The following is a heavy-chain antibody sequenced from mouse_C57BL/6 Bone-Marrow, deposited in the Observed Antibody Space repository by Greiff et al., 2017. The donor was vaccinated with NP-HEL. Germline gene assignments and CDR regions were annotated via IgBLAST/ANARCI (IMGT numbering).Heavy chain of an antibody. D-gene: IGHD2-4*01. CDR1: GYSITSGYY. CDR2: ISYDGSN. Sequence: EVQLQESGPGLVKPSQSLSLTCSVTGYSITSGYYWNWIRQFPGNKLEWMGYISYDGSNNYNPSLKNRISITRDTSKNQFFLKLNSVTTEDTATYYCASAHYDYEGGDYWGQGTSVTVSS. J-gene: IGHJ4*01. CDR3: ASAHYDYEGGDY. V-gene: IGHV3-6*01.